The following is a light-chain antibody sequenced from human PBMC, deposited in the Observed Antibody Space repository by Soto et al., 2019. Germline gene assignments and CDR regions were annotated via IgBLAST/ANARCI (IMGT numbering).Light chain of an antibody. V-gene: IGLV2-14*01. CDR3: CSYTATNTLV. Sequence: QSALTQPASVSGSPGQSIAISCTGTSNDVGGYNYVSWYQQHPGKAPKVIIFAVSNRPSGVSDRVSVSKASNTAALTISGLQAEDESEYYCCSYTATNTLVFGGGTKLTVL. CDR2: AVS. J-gene: IGLJ3*02. CDR1: SNDVGGYNY.